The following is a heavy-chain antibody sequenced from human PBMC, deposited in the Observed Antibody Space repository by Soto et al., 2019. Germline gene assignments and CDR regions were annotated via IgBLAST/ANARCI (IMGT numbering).Heavy chain of an antibody. J-gene: IGHJ4*02. D-gene: IGHD6-19*01. CDR3: AGLYSSGWRSFDY. CDR1: GYSFTGYY. CDR2: FNPNNGGT. Sequence: ASVKVSCKASGYSFTGYYIHWVRQAPGQGLEWLGWFNPNNGGTNYAQNFQGRVTMTGDAGITTAYMELSSLRSEDTAVYYCAGLYSSGWRSFDYWGQGTLVTVSS. V-gene: IGHV1-2*02.